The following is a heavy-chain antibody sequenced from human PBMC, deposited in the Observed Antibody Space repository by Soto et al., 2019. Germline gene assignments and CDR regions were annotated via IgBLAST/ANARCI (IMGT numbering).Heavy chain of an antibody. CDR3: ARDDGSGSYYYYYGMDV. Sequence: HPGGSLRLSCAASGFTFSSYWMSWVRQAPGKGLEWVANIKQDGSEKYYVDSVKGRFTISRDNAKNSLYLQMNSLRAEDTAVYYCARDDGSGSYYYYYGMDVWGQGTTVTVSS. D-gene: IGHD3-10*01. CDR1: GFTFSSYW. J-gene: IGHJ6*02. CDR2: IKQDGSEK. V-gene: IGHV3-7*01.